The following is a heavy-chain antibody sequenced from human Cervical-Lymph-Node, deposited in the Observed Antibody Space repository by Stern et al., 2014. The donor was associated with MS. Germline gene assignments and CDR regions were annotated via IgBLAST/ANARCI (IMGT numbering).Heavy chain of an antibody. CDR1: GYNFGDYW. Sequence: VQLVQSGAEVKQPGESLEISCKGSGYNFGDYWIGWVRQKPGKGLEWMGTIFPADSDSRYSPSFEGQVTIAADESISTAFLQSSSLKASDTGIYYCARHQPAATFAMDVWGQGTTVIVSS. V-gene: IGHV5-51*01. J-gene: IGHJ6*02. CDR2: IFPADSDS. CDR3: ARHQPAATFAMDV. D-gene: IGHD2-2*01.